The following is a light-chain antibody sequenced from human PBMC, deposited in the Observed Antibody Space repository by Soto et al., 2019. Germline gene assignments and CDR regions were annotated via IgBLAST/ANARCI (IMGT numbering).Light chain of an antibody. CDR2: AAS. CDR3: QHYHSWPLT. Sequence: EMVMTQPPATLSVSPGEKATPSSRPGQGVGSTLPWYQQKPGQTPRLLIYAASTRATGVPARFSGSGSGTEFTLTINSLQSEDFAVYYCQHYHSWPLTFGGGTKVEIK. CDR1: QGVGST. J-gene: IGKJ4*01. V-gene: IGKV3-15*01.